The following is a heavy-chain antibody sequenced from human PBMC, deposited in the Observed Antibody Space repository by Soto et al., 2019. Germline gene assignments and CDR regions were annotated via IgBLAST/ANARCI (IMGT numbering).Heavy chain of an antibody. V-gene: IGHV3-49*01. CDR2: IRSKAYGGTT. CDR1: GFTFGDYA. J-gene: IGHJ4*02. CDR3: TTDYGETGYFDY. Sequence: GGSLRLSCTASGFTFGDYAMSWFRQAPGKGLEWVGFIRSKAYGGTTEYTASVKGRFTISRDDSKSIAYLQMNSLKTEDTAVYYRTTDYGETGYFDYWGQGTLVTVSS. D-gene: IGHD4-17*01.